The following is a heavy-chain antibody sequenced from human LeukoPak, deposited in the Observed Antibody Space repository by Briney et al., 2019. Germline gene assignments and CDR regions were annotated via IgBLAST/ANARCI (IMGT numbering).Heavy chain of an antibody. CDR1: GDSISRGKHY. V-gene: IGHV4-30-4*08. J-gene: IGHJ4*02. CDR3: ARAAAATNSWYYFDY. Sequence: SQTLSLTSALPGDSISRGKHYWSCARLPPGNGLESIVYVHHSGNTHYHPSLRSRAIISVEMSKNQFYLSLNSLTAADSAVYYCARAAAATNSWYYFDYWGRGTQVTVSS. D-gene: IGHD2/OR15-2a*01. CDR2: VHHSGNT.